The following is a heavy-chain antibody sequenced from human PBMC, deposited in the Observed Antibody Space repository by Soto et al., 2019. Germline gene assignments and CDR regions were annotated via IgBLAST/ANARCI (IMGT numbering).Heavy chain of an antibody. CDR1: GYSFTTYG. J-gene: IGHJ6*02. V-gene: IGHV1-18*01. Sequence: QVQLVQSGCEVKKPGASVKVSCKTSGYSFTTYGISWVRQAPGQGLEWMGWISSYNGNTNYAQKLQGRVTMTTATSTSTGYMGLRSLRSDDTAVYYCAREGPAPYYYYGMDVWCQGSTVTVSS. CDR3: AREGPAPYYYYGMDV. CDR2: ISSYNGNT.